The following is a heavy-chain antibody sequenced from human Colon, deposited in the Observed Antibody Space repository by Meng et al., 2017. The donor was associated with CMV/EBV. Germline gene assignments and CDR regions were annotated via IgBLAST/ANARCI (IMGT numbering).Heavy chain of an antibody. CDR3: ASLIVGGGGRGH. V-gene: IGHV4-61*01. CDR1: GGSVSSGSYH. J-gene: IGHJ4*02. CDR2: TVYGGST. Sequence: ESLKISCTVSGGSVSSGSYHWNWIRQPPGKGLEWIGQTVYGGSTNYNPSLMSRLTISVDTSKNQFSLNLNSVTAADTAIYYCASLIVGGGGRGHWGQGALVTVSS. D-gene: IGHD3-22*01.